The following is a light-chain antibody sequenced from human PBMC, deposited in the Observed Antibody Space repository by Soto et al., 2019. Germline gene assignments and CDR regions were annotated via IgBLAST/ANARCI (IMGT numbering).Light chain of an antibody. J-gene: IGLJ1*01. V-gene: IGLV2-23*01. CDR1: SSDVGSYDL. CDR3: CSYADSFTYV. Sequence: QSALTQPRSVSGSPGQSVTISCTGTSSDVGSYDLVSWYQQHPGKAPKLMIYEGNKRPSGVSNRFSGSKSGNTASLTISGLQAEDEADYYCCSYADSFTYVFGTGTKLTVL. CDR2: EGN.